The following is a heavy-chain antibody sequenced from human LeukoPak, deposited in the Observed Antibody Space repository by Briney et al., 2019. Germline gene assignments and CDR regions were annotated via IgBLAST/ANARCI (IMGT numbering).Heavy chain of an antibody. CDR1: GFTFSSYA. CDR2: ISYDGSNK. CDR3: ARVGEARITGSTPYYYYMDV. Sequence: PGRSLRLSCAASGFTFSSYAMHWVRQAPGKGLEWVAVISYDGSNKYYADSVKGRFTISRDNSKNTLYLQMNSLRAEDTAVYYCARVGEARITGSTPYYYYMDVWGKGTTVTVSS. D-gene: IGHD1-7*01. V-gene: IGHV3-30*04. J-gene: IGHJ6*03.